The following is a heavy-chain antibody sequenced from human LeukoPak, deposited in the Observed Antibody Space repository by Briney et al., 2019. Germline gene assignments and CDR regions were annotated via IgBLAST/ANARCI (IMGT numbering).Heavy chain of an antibody. CDR1: GGSISSRNYY. V-gene: IGHV4-39*07. D-gene: IGHD6-13*01. J-gene: IGHJ4*02. CDR2: IYYSGST. CDR3: ARGDPFDSSWYTPAPHYFDY. Sequence: SETLSLTCIVSGGSISSRNYYWGWIRQPPGKGLEWIGSIYYSGSTYYNPSLKSRVTISVDTSKNQFSLKLSSVTAADTAVYYCARGDPFDSSWYTPAPHYFDYWGQGTLVTVSS.